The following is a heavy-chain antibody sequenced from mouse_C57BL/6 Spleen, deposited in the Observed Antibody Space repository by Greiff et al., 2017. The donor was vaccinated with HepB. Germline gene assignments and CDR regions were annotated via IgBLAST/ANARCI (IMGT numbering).Heavy chain of an antibody. CDR2: ISSGGDYI. V-gene: IGHV5-9-1*02. CDR1: GFTFSSYA. Sequence: EVKLQESGEGLVKPGGSLKLSCAASGFTFSSYAMSWVRQTPEKRLEWVAYISSGGDYIYYADTVKGRFTISRDNARKTLYLQMSSLKSEDTAMYYCTREGGIFITTVVAPFAYWGQGTLVTVSA. J-gene: IGHJ3*01. CDR3: TREGGIFITTVVAPFAY. D-gene: IGHD1-1*01.